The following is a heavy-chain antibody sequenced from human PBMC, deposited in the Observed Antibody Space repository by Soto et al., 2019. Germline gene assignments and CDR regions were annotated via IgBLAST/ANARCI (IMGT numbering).Heavy chain of an antibody. D-gene: IGHD6-19*01. CDR3: ARDDIPGITVATYGLDV. V-gene: IGHV3-33*01. CDR2: IWYDGSNE. CDR1: GFIFSNFG. Sequence: QVQLVESGGGVVQPGRSLRLSCAASGFIFSNFGMHWVRQAPGKGLEWVAVIWYDGSNEYYADSVKGRFTISKDNSKNMLYLQMNSLRAEDKAVYYCARDDIPGITVATYGLDVWGQGTTVTVSS. J-gene: IGHJ6*02.